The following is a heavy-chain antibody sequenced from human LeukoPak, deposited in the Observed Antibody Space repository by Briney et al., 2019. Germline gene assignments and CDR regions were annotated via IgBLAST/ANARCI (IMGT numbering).Heavy chain of an antibody. CDR1: GGTFSSYA. V-gene: IGHV1-69*04. J-gene: IGHJ5*02. CDR3: ARAPRLGYCSGGSCGWFDP. D-gene: IGHD2-15*01. CDR2: IIPIFGIA. Sequence: SVKVSCKASGGTFSSYAISWVRQAPGQGLEWMGRIIPIFGIANYAQKFQGRVTITADKSTSTAYMELSSLRSEDTAVYYCARAPRLGYCSGGSCGWFDPWGQGTLVTVSS.